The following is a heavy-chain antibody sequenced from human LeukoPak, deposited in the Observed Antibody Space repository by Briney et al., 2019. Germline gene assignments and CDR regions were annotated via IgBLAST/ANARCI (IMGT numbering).Heavy chain of an antibody. CDR3: AKDGDSSGWYYFDY. CDR1: GFXFSRYG. D-gene: IGHD6-19*01. J-gene: IGHJ4*02. CDR2: ISYDGSNK. Sequence: PGRSLRLSCAASGFXFSRYGIHWVRQAPGKGLEWVAVISYDGSNKYYADSVKGRFTISRDNSKNTLYLQMNSLRAEDTAVYYCAKDGDSSGWYYFDYWGQGTLVTVSS. V-gene: IGHV3-30*18.